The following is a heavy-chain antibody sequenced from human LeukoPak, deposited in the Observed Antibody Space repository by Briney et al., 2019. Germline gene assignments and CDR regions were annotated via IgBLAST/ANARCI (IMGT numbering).Heavy chain of an antibody. CDR1: GFTFSSYW. V-gene: IGHV3-74*01. D-gene: IGHD3-10*01. CDR2: INSDGSST. CDR3: ARARGMVRCMDV. Sequence: QPGGSLRLSCAASGFTFSSYWMHWVRQAPGKGLVWVSHINSDGSSTSYADSVKGRFTISRDNAKNTLYLQMNSLRAEDTAVYYCARARGMVRCMDVWGKGTTVTVSS. J-gene: IGHJ6*04.